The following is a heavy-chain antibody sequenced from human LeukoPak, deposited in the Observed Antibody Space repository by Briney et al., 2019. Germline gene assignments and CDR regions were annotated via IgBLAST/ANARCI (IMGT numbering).Heavy chain of an antibody. Sequence: PGGSLRLACSTSGFTFTNYGMNWIRQAPAKGLEWVAVIWYDGSNKYYADSVKGRFTISRDNSKNTLYLQMNSLRAEDTAVYYCAKDRGMATIYYFDYWGQGTLVTVSS. CDR3: AKDRGMATIYYFDY. V-gene: IGHV3-33*06. CDR1: GFTFTNYG. D-gene: IGHD5-24*01. CDR2: IWYDGSNK. J-gene: IGHJ4*02.